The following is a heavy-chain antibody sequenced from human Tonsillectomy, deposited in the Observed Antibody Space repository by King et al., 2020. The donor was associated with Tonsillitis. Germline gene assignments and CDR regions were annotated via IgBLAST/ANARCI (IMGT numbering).Heavy chain of an antibody. J-gene: IGHJ5*02. V-gene: IGHV3-23*04. CDR3: ARDCPQPQP. CDR2: ISDSGDTT. D-gene: IGHD1-14*01. CDR1: GFSFRSYV. Sequence: VQLVESGGGWVQPGGSLRLSCAASGFSFRSYVMSWVRQAPGKGLEWVSSISDSGDTTYYADSVKGRFIVSRDTPRNTLYLQMNSLRAEDTALYYCARDCPQPQPWGRGTLV.